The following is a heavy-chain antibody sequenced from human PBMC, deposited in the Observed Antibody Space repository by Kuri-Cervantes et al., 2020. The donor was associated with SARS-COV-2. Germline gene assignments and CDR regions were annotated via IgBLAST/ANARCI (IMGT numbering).Heavy chain of an antibody. V-gene: IGHV3-30-3*01. Sequence: GESLKISCAASGFTFSSYAMHWVRQAPGKGLEWVAVISYDGSNKYYADSVKGRFTISRDNSKNTLYLQMNSLRAEDTAVYYCAREGDIVVVHDAIDIWGQGTMVTVSS. J-gene: IGHJ3*02. CDR2: ISYDGSNK. CDR3: AREGDIVVVHDAIDI. CDR1: GFTFSSYA. D-gene: IGHD2-2*01.